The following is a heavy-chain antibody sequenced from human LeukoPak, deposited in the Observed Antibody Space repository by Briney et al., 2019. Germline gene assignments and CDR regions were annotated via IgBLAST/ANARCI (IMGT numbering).Heavy chain of an antibody. J-gene: IGHJ4*02. CDR1: GFILSSYV. CDR3: AKAWALTYLGGVDS. CDR2: ISGSGGDT. V-gene: IGHV3-23*01. D-gene: IGHD2-21*02. Sequence: GESLRLSCSASGFILSSYVMSWVRQAPGTGLEWVSAISGSGGDTYYADSVRGRFTISRDNSKNTLYLQMNSLRAEDTAVYYCAKAWALTYLGGVDSWCQGTLVTVSS.